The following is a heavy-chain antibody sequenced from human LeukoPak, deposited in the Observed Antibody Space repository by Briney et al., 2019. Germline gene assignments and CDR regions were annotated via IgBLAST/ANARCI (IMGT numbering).Heavy chain of an antibody. CDR2: IRSKAYGGTT. CDR3: TRDQTPYY. CDR1: GFTFGDSV. V-gene: IGHV3-49*03. Sequence: GRSLRLSCTASGFTFGDSVLSWFRQAPGKGLEWVGFIRSKAYGGTTDYAASVKGRFTISRDDSKNIAYLQMNSLKTEDTAVYYCTRDQTPYYWGQGTLVTVSS. J-gene: IGHJ4*02.